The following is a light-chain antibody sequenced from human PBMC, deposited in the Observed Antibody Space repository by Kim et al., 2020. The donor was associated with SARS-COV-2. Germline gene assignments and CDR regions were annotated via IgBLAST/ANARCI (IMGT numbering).Light chain of an antibody. CDR1: QGITNY. CDR2: GAS. J-gene: IGKJ1*01. Sequence: DILLTQSPSSLSASAGDRVTLPCRASQGITNYLAWYQQKPGKVPTLLVYGASSMQTGVPSRFSGSGSGTDFTLTITSLQPEDVAAYYCQQCRSAPWTFGQGTKVEIK. V-gene: IGKV1-27*01. CDR3: QQCRSAPWT.